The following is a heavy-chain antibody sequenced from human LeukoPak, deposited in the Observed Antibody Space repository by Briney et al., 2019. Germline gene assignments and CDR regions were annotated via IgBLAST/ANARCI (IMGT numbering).Heavy chain of an antibody. J-gene: IGHJ6*03. CDR2: ISAYNGNT. CDR1: GYTFTSYG. V-gene: IGHV1-18*01. CDR3: ARDRSSSSTSWNRAPSNYYYMDV. D-gene: IGHD2-2*01. Sequence: ASVKVSCKASGYTFTSYGISWVRQAPGQGLEWMGWISAYNGNTNYAQKLQGRVTMTTDTSTSTAYMELSSLRLEDTTVYYCARDRSSSSTSWNRAPSNYYYMDVWGKGTTVTVSS.